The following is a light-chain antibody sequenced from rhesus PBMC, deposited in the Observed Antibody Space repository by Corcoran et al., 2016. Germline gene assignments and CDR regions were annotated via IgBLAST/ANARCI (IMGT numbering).Light chain of an antibody. J-gene: IGKJ1*01. CDR3: QHYYSTPWT. Sequence: DIQMTQSPSSLSASVGDRVTITCRASQGITNDLAWYQQKPGETPKLLIYKASSLQSGIPSRFSGSGSGTDFTLTISSLQSEDFATYYCQHYYSTPWTFGQGTKVEIK. CDR2: KAS. V-gene: IGKV1-25*01. CDR1: QGITND.